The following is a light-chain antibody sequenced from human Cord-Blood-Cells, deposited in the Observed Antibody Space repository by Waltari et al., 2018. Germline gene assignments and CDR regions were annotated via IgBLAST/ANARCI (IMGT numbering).Light chain of an antibody. Sequence: DIQMTQSPSSLSAFVGDRVTITCRASQSISSYLNWYQQKPGKATKLLIYAASSLQSGVPSRFSGSGSGTDFTLTISSLQPEDFATYYCQQSYSTPFTFGPGTKVDIK. V-gene: IGKV1-39*01. CDR3: QQSYSTPFT. CDR1: QSISSY. J-gene: IGKJ3*01. CDR2: AAS.